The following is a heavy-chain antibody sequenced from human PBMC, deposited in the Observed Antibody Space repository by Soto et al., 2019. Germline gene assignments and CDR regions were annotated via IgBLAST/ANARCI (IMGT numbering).Heavy chain of an antibody. D-gene: IGHD3-16*02. V-gene: IGHV1-69*01. J-gene: IGHJ3*02. Sequence: ASVKVSCKASGGTFSSYSISWVRQAPGQGLEWMGGIIPIFGTANYAQKFQGRVTITADESTSTAYMELSSLRSEDTAVYYCARALGELSLFEAFDIWGQGTMVTV. CDR2: IIPIFGTA. CDR1: GGTFSSYS. CDR3: ARALGELSLFEAFDI.